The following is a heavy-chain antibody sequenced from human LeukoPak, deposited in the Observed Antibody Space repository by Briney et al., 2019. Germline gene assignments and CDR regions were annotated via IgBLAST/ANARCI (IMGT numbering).Heavy chain of an antibody. D-gene: IGHD4-23*01. CDR1: GGSISSYY. J-gene: IGHJ4*02. Sequence: SETLSLTCTVSGGSISSYYWSWIRQPPGKGLEWIGYIYYSGSTNYNPSLKSRVTISVDTSKNQFSLKLSSVTAADTAVYYCARSDYGGNSDYWGQGTLATVSS. CDR2: IYYSGST. V-gene: IGHV4-59*13. CDR3: ARSDYGGNSDY.